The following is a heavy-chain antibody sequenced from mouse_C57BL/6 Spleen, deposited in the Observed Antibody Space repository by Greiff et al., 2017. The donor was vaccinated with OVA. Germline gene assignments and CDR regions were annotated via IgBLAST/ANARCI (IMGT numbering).Heavy chain of an antibody. J-gene: IGHJ4*01. CDR2: INPNNGGT. V-gene: IGHV1-18*01. D-gene: IGHD2-3*01. CDR1: GYTFTDYN. CDR3: ARSDGYYVYYYAMDY. Sequence: EVKVVESGPELVKPGASVKIPCKASGYTFTDYNMDWVKQSHGKSLEWIGDINPNNGGTIYNQKFKGKATLTVDKSSSTAYMELRSLTSEDTAVYYCARSDGYYVYYYAMDYWGQGTSVTVSS.